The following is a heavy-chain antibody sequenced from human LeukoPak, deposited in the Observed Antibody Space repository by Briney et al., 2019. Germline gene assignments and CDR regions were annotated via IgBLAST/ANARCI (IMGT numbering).Heavy chain of an antibody. D-gene: IGHD3-3*01. J-gene: IGHJ6*03. CDR3: ARDQKEWLPSTRGYYYYMDV. Sequence: GWSLRLSCAASGFTFSSYWMSWVRQAPGKGLEWVANIKQDGSEKYYVDSVKGRFTISRDNAKNSLYLQMNSLRAEDTAVYYCARDQKEWLPSTRGYYYYMDVWGKGTTVTVSS. CDR1: GFTFSSYW. CDR2: IKQDGSEK. V-gene: IGHV3-7*01.